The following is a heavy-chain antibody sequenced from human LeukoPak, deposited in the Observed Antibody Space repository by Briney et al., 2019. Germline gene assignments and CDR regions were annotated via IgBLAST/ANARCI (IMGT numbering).Heavy chain of an antibody. CDR2: INPNSGGT. J-gene: IGHJ4*02. V-gene: IGHV1-2*02. CDR3: ARTLYYDFWMFDY. D-gene: IGHD3-3*01. CDR1: GYTFTGYC. Sequence: GASVKVSCKASGYTFTGYCMHWVRQAPGQGLEWMGWINPNSGGTNYAQKFQGRVTMTRDTSISTAYMELSRLRSDDTAVYYCARTLYYDFWMFDYWGQGTLVTVSS.